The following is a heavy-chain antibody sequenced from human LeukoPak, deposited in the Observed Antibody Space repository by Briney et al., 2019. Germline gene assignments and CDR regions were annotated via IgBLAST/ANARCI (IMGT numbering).Heavy chain of an antibody. CDR3: ARNNGMDV. CDR2: VNRDGSET. CDR1: GFALSSHW. V-gene: IGHV3-7*03. Sequence: GGSLRLSCAASGFALSSHWMTWVRQVPGRGPEWVANVNRDGSETYYLDSVKGRFTISKDNAKSSLYLQMNSLRAEDTALYHCARNNGMDVWGQGTTVIVSS. J-gene: IGHJ6*02.